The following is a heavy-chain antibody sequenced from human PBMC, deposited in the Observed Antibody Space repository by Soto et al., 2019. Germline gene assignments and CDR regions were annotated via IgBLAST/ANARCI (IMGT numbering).Heavy chain of an antibody. CDR3: ARDIVVVVAATSDYGMDV. V-gene: IGHV3-33*01. CDR1: GFTFSSYG. J-gene: IGHJ6*02. Sequence: GGSLRLSCAASGFTFSSYGMHWVRQAPGKGLEWVAVIWYDGSNKYYADSVKGRLTISRDNSKNTLYLQMNSLRAEDTAVYYCARDIVVVVAATSDYGMDVWGQGTTVTVSS. CDR2: IWYDGSNK. D-gene: IGHD2-15*01.